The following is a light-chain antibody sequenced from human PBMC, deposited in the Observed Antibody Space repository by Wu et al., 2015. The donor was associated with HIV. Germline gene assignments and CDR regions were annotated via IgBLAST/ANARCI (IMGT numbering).Light chain of an antibody. V-gene: IGKV3-11*01. Sequence: EIVLTQFPATLSLSPGERATLSCRASQSVASFLAWYQQKPGQAPRLLIYDASNRATGIPARFSGSGSGTDFTLTISSLEPEDFAVYYCQQRRYWPLYTFGLGDQAWR. J-gene: IGKJ2*01. CDR2: DAS. CDR3: QQRRYWPLYT. CDR1: QSVASF.